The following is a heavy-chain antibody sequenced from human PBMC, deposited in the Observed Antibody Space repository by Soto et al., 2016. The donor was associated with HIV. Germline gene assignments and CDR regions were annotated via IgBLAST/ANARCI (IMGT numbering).Heavy chain of an antibody. V-gene: IGHV3-30*03. CDR3: ARDVGXPLYYDCLSDAFDM. Sequence: VQLVESGGGVVQPGRSQRLSCVASRFTFNNYGMHWVRQAPGKGLEWVAVISFDGSQKYYRDSVKGRFSISRDNSKNTLYLQMNSLKSEDTAVYHCARDVGXPLYYDCLSDAFDMWGQGTMVTVSS. CDR2: ISFDGSQK. D-gene: IGHD3-3*01. CDR1: RFTFNNYG. J-gene: IGHJ3*02.